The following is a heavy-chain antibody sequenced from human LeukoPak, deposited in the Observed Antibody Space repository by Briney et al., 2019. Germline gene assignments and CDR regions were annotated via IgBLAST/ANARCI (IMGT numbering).Heavy chain of an antibody. V-gene: IGHV3-53*01. CDR3: ARAEFPFDDAFDI. J-gene: IGHJ3*02. CDR2: IYSGGST. Sequence: GGSLRLSCAASGFTVSSNYMSWVRQAPGKGLEWVSVIYSGGSTYYADSVKGRFTISRDNSKNTLYLQMNSLRAEDTAVYYCARAEFPFDDAFDIWGQGTMVTVSS. CDR1: GFTVSSNY.